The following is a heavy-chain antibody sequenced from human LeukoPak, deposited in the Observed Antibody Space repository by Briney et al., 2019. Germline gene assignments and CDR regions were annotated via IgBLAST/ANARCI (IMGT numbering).Heavy chain of an antibody. Sequence: PSETLSLTCTVSGASISSSSYNWGWIRQPPGKGLEWIGTFYHSGSTYDNPSLKSRVTISVDTSKNQFSLKLSSVTAADTAVYYCARQVAAAALYYFDYWGQGTLVTVSS. CDR2: FYHSGST. CDR1: GASISSSSYN. V-gene: IGHV4-39*01. D-gene: IGHD6-13*01. CDR3: ARQVAAAALYYFDY. J-gene: IGHJ4*02.